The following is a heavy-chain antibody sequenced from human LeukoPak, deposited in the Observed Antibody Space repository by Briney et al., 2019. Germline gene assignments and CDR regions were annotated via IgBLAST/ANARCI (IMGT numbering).Heavy chain of an antibody. Sequence: QPGRSLRLSCAASGFTFSSYAMSWVRQAPGKGLEWVSVISGSGGSTDYADSVKGRFTISRDNSKNTLYLQMNSLRAEDTAVYYCARMSAVAGGLDYWGQGTLVTVSS. J-gene: IGHJ4*02. V-gene: IGHV3-23*01. CDR3: ARMSAVAGGLDY. CDR2: ISGSGGST. D-gene: IGHD6-19*01. CDR1: GFTFSSYA.